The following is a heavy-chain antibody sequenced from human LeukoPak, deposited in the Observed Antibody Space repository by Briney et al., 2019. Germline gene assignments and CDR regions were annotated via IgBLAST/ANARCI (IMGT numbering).Heavy chain of an antibody. J-gene: IGHJ4*02. CDR1: GFTFSSYN. Sequence: GGSLRLSCAASGFTFSSYNMNWVRQAPGKGLDWVSSIISSSTYIYYADSMKGRFTLSRDNSKNSLYLQMNSMRAEDTAVYYCARDLLSLSCSSTSCYAPTPFDYWGQGILVTVSS. CDR3: ARDLLSLSCSSTSCYAPTPFDY. D-gene: IGHD2-2*01. V-gene: IGHV3-21*01. CDR2: IISSSTYI.